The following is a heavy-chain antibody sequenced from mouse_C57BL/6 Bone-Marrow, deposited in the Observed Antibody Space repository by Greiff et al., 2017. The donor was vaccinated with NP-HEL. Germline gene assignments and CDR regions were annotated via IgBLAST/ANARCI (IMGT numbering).Heavy chain of an antibody. CDR3: ARGGPLWAMDY. D-gene: IGHD6-1*01. V-gene: IGHV1-59*01. J-gene: IGHJ4*01. CDR2: IDPSDSYT. CDR1: GYTFTSYW. Sequence: QVQLQQPGAELVRPGTSVKLSCKASGYTFTSYWMHWVKQRPGQGLEWIGVIDPSDSYTNYNQKFKGKATLTVDTSSNTAYMQLSSLTSEDSAVYYCARGGPLWAMDYGGQGTSVTVSA.